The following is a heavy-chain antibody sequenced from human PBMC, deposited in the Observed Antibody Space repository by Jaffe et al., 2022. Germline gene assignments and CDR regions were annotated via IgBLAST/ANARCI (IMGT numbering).Heavy chain of an antibody. Sequence: QVQLQESGPGLVKPSQTLSLTCTVSGGSISSGSYYWSWIRQPAGKGLEWIGRIYTSGSTNYNPSLKSRVTISVDTSKNQFSLKLSSVTAADTAVYYCARGSLDDSSGYYYKFGLNNWFDPWGQGTLVTVSS. CDR1: GGSISSGSYY. CDR3: ARGSLDDSSGYYYKFGLNNWFDP. V-gene: IGHV4-61*02. CDR2: IYTSGST. J-gene: IGHJ5*02. D-gene: IGHD3-22*01.